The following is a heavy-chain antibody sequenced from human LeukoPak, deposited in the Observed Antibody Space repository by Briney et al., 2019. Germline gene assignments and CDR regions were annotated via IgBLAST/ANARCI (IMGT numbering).Heavy chain of an antibody. J-gene: IGHJ3*02. V-gene: IGHV3-74*01. CDR3: AREDDYQDAFDI. CDR2: INTDGSST. Sequence: PEGSLRLSCAASGFTFSSYWMHWVRQAPGKGLVWVSRINTDGSSTSYADSVKGRFTISRDNAKNTLYLQMNSLRAEDTAVYYCAREDDYQDAFDIWGQGTMVTVSS. D-gene: IGHD5-24*01. CDR1: GFTFSSYW.